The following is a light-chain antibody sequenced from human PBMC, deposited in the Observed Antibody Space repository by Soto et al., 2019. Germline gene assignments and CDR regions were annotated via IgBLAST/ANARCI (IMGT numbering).Light chain of an antibody. CDR2: DVS. V-gene: IGLV2-14*01. CDR3: TSYTSSSTYV. CDR1: SSDVGGYTY. J-gene: IGLJ1*01. Sequence: QSALTQPASVSGSPEQSITISCTGTSSDVGGYTYVSWYQQHPGKAPKLMIYDVSNRPSGVSNRFSGSKSGNTASLTISGLQAEDEADYYRTSYTSSSTYVFGTGTKLTVL.